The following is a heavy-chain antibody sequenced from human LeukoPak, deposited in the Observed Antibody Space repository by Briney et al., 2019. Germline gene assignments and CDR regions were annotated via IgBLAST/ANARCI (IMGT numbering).Heavy chain of an antibody. Sequence: GESLKISCKGSGYSFTSYWIGWVRQMPGKGLEWKGIIYPGDSDTRYSPSFQGQVTISADKSISTAYLQWSSLKASDTAMYYCARPYPPGSDAFDIWGQGTMVTVSS. CDR1: GYSFTSYW. D-gene: IGHD1-14*01. V-gene: IGHV5-51*01. CDR2: IYPGDSDT. J-gene: IGHJ3*02. CDR3: ARPYPPGSDAFDI.